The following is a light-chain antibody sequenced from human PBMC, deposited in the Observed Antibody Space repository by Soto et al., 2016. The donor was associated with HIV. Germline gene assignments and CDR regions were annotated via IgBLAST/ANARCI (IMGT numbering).Light chain of an antibody. J-gene: IGKJ2*01. CDR3: QQSDSPPRT. CDR2: AAS. Sequence: DIQITQSPSSLSASVGDRVTITCPASQSITNYLNWYQQKAGEAPKVLIYAASRLHSGVPPRFIGSGSGTDFTLTITSLQPEDFATYYCQQSDSPPRTFGQGTKLQIK. CDR1: QSITNY. V-gene: IGKV1-39*01.